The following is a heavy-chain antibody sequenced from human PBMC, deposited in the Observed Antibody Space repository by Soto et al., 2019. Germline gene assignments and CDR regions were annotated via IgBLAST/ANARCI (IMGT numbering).Heavy chain of an antibody. CDR2: IHYTGSS. CDR3: ARWGEPAVKAFDI. J-gene: IGHJ3*02. Sequence: SETLSLTCTVSGASVSDYYWNWIRQPPGKGLEWLGYIHYTGSSNYTPSLKSRVTMSVDTSKNQFSLKMTSVTAADTAVYYCARWGEPAVKAFDIWGQGTMVTVS. V-gene: IGHV4-59*02. D-gene: IGHD2-21*01. CDR1: GASVSDYY.